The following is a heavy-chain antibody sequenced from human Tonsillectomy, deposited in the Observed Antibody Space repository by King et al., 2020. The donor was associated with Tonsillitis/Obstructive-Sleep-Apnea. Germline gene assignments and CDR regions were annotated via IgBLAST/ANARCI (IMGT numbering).Heavy chain of an antibody. D-gene: IGHD3-22*01. CDR1: GYTFTGYY. CDR2: INPNSGGT. Sequence: VQLVESGAEVKKPGASVKVSCKASGYTFTGYYMHWVRQAPGQGLEWMGWINPNSGGTNYAQKFQGRVTMTRDTSISTAYMELSRLRSDDTAVYYCARVGAYYDGSAYYVPWGQGTLVTVSS. J-gene: IGHJ5*02. V-gene: IGHV1-2*02. CDR3: ARVGAYYDGSAYYVP.